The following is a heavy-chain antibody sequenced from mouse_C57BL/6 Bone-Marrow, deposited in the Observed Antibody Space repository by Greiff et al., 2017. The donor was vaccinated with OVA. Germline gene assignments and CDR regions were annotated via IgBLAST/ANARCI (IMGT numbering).Heavy chain of an antibody. V-gene: IGHV8-8*01. J-gene: IGHJ3*01. D-gene: IGHD2-4*01. CDR2: ICWDDDK. Sequence: QVTLKVSGPGILQPSQTLSLTCSFSGFSLSTFGMGVGWIRQPSGKGLEWLAHICWDDDKYYNPALKSRLTISKDTSKNQVFLKSAHVDTAETATYYCARIYFDYDGAWFAYCGQGTLVTVSA. CDR1: GFSLSTFGMG. CDR3: ARIYFDYDGAWFAY.